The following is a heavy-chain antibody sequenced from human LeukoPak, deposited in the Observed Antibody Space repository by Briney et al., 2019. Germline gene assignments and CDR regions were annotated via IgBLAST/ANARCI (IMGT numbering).Heavy chain of an antibody. CDR3: SRGYAYGPNYYFDY. J-gene: IGHJ4*02. Sequence: SETLSLTCTFSGGSISNYYWSWIRQAPGKGLEWIGYIYYTGNTDYNHSLKSRVTMSIDTSKNQFSLRLSSVTAADTATYYCSRGYAYGPNYYFDYWGQGTLVTVSS. D-gene: IGHD5-18*01. V-gene: IGHV4-59*01. CDR2: IYYTGNT. CDR1: GGSISNYY.